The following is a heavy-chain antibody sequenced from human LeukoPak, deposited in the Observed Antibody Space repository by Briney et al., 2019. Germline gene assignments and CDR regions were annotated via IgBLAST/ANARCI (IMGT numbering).Heavy chain of an antibody. CDR1: GYTFTSYA. D-gene: IGHD7-27*01. CDR3: ARAITRGNYFDY. J-gene: IGHJ4*02. CDR2: INAGNGNT. V-gene: IGHV1-3*01. Sequence: GASVKVSCKASGYTFTSYAMHWVRQAPGQRLEWMGWINAGNGNTKYSQKFQGRVTITRDTSASTAYMELSSLRSEDTAVYYCARAITRGNYFDYWGQGTLVTVSS.